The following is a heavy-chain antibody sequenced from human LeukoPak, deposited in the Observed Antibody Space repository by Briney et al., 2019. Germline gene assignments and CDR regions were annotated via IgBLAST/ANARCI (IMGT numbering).Heavy chain of an antibody. CDR3: ARDWELLRSTDLFDY. CDR1: GYTFTGYY. Sequence: PGASVKVSCKASGYTFTGYYMHWVRQAPGQGLEWMGWINPNSGGTNYAQKFQGRVTMTRDTSISTAYMELSRLRSDDTAVYYCARDWELLRSTDLFDYWGQGTLVTVSS. V-gene: IGHV1-2*02. CDR2: INPNSGGT. J-gene: IGHJ4*02. D-gene: IGHD1-26*01.